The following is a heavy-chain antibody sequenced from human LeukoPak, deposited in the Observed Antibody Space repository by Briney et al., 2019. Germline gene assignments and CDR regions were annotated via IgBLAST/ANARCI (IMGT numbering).Heavy chain of an antibody. V-gene: IGHV4-34*01. D-gene: IGHD2-15*01. J-gene: IGHJ4*02. CDR1: GGSFSGYY. CDR2: INHSGST. CDR3: AREVLSGRGGFDY. Sequence: SETLSLTCAVSGGSFSGYYWSWIRQPPGKGLEWIGEINHSGSTNYNPSLKSRVTISVDTSKNQFSLKLSSVTPEDTAVYYCAREVLSGRGGFDYWGQGTLVTVSS.